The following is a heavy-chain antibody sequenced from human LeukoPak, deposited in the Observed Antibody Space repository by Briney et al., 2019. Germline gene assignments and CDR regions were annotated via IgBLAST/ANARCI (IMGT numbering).Heavy chain of an antibody. Sequence: SETLSLTCAVYGGPFNGYYWSWIRQPPGKGLEWIGEINHSGSTNYNPSLKSRVTISIHTSKNQFSLKLSSVTAADTAVYYCARSAGSGWYILDYWGQGTLVTVSS. CDR3: ARSAGSGWYILDY. CDR2: INHSGST. J-gene: IGHJ4*02. V-gene: IGHV4-34*01. CDR1: GGPFNGYY. D-gene: IGHD6-19*01.